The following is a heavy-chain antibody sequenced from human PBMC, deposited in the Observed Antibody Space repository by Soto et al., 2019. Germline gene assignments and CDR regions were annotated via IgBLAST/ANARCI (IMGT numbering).Heavy chain of an antibody. CDR2: INHSGST. V-gene: IGHV4-34*01. D-gene: IGHD4-17*01. CDR1: GGSFSGYY. J-gene: IGHJ4*02. CDR3: ARGGPVTPRY. Sequence: SETLSLTCAVYGGSFSGYYWSWIRQPPGKGLEWIGEINHSGSTNYNPSLKSRVTISVDTSKNQFSLKLSSVTAADTAVYYCARGGPVTPRYWGQGTLVTVSS.